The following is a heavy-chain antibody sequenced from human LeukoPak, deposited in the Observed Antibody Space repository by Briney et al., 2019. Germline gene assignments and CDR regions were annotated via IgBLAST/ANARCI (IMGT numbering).Heavy chain of an antibody. CDR3: LREETIVVIREPPP. J-gene: IGHJ4*02. Sequence: PGGSLRLSCAASGFTFSNYWMSWVRQAPGKGLEWVANMNQDGSDKYYVDSVKGRFTISRDNAKNSLYLQMNSLRAEDTAIYYCLREETIVVIREPPPRGQGTLVTVSS. V-gene: IGHV3-7*01. CDR2: MNQDGSDK. CDR1: GFTFSNYW. D-gene: IGHD3-22*01.